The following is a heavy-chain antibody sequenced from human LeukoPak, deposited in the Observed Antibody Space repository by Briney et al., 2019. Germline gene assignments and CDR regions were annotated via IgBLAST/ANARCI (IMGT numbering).Heavy chain of an antibody. CDR1: GFTFSSYA. CDR3: AKDWTTVVTPKGYYFDS. V-gene: IGHV3-23*01. Sequence: GGSLRLSCAASGFTFSSYAMSWVRQAPGKGLEWVSAISTTGGSTYYADSVKGRFTISRDNSKNTLSLQMDSLRVEDTAVYYCAKDWTTVVTPKGYYFDSWGQGTLVTVSS. D-gene: IGHD4-23*01. J-gene: IGHJ4*02. CDR2: ISTTGGST.